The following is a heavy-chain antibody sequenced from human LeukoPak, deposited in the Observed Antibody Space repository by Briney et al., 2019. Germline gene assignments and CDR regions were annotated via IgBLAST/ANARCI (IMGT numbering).Heavy chain of an antibody. CDR3: ARRAGDYSHPYDY. CDR2: ISGSGGST. Sequence: GGSLRLSCAASGFTFSSYAMSWVRQAPGKGLEWVSAISGSGGSTYYADSVKGRFTISRDNSKNTLYLQMNTLRAEDTAVYYCARRAGDYSHPYDYWGQGTLVTVSS. J-gene: IGHJ4*02. D-gene: IGHD3-22*01. CDR1: GFTFSSYA. V-gene: IGHV3-23*01.